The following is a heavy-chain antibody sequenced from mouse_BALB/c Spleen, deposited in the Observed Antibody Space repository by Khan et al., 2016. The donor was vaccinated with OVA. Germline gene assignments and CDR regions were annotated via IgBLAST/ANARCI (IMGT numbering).Heavy chain of an antibody. V-gene: IGHV1-4*01. CDR1: GYTFTSYT. CDR2: INPSNNYT. CDR3: VREGAYYRSDGWFAY. J-gene: IGHJ3*01. Sequence: LEESGAELARPGASVKMSCKASGYTFTSYTMRWVRQRPGQTLEWIGHINPSNNYTNYNQNFKDKATLIVDKSSSTAYMQLNSLTSEDSAVYYCVREGAYYRSDGWFAYWGQGTLVTVSA. D-gene: IGHD2-14*01.